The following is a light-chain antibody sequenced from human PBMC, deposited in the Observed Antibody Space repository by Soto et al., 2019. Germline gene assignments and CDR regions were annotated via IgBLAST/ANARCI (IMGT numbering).Light chain of an antibody. CDR2: NTN. J-gene: IGLJ3*02. CDR3: QSYDSRLSGSEV. V-gene: IGLV8-61*01. CDR1: SDSVSASHF. Sequence: QAVVTQEPSFSVSPGGTVTLTCGLSSDSVSASHFPSWYQQTPGQAPRTLIYNTNTRSSGVPDRFSGSILGNRAALTITGAQADDESDYYCQSYDSRLSGSEVFGGGTKLTVL.